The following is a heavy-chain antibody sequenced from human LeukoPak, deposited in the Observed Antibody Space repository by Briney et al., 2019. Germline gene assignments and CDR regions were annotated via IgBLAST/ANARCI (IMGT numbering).Heavy chain of an antibody. V-gene: IGHV4-39*01. CDR2: VYYSGST. CDR3: ARLRKGRYFDYIFDF. D-gene: IGHD3-9*01. Sequence: SETLSLTCAVSGGSVSDTTYYWGWIRQPPGKGLEWIGKVYYSGSTYYNPSLRSRVTLSVDTSKNQFSLKMSSATAADTAVYYCARLRKGRYFDYIFDFWGQGSLVTVSS. CDR1: GGSVSDTTYY. J-gene: IGHJ4*02.